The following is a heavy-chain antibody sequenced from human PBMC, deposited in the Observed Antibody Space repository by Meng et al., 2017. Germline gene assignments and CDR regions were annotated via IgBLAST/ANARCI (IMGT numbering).Heavy chain of an antibody. V-gene: IGHV1-2*06. D-gene: IGHD1-7*01. CDR1: GYTFTGYY. J-gene: IGHJ4*02. CDR3: ARDGGNYDFGY. Sequence: GQLVRSGAEVKKPGASVKVSCKASGYTFTGYYMHWVRQAPGQGLEWMGRIIPRSSDANSAQKFQGRVTLTWDTSINTAYMELSSLRSDDTAIYYCARDGGNYDFGYWGQGTLVTVSS. CDR2: IIPRSSDA.